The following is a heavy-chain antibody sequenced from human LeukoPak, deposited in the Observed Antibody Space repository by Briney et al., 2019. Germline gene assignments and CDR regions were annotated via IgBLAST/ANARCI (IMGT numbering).Heavy chain of an antibody. J-gene: IGHJ4*02. D-gene: IGHD3-22*01. V-gene: IGHV1-18*01. CDR1: GYTFTSYG. CDR3: AREDYYDSSGYYYGGWGTYYFDY. Sequence: GASVKVSCKASGYTFTSYGISWVRQAPGQGLEWMGWISAYNGNTNYAQKLQGRVTMTTDTSTSTAYMELRSLRSDDTAVYYCAREDYYDSSGYYYGGWGTYYFDYWGQGTLVTVSS. CDR2: ISAYNGNT.